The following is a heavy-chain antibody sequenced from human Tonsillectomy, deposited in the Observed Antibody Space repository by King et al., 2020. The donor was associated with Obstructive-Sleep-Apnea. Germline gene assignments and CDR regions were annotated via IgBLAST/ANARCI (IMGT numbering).Heavy chain of an antibody. D-gene: IGHD1-1*01. J-gene: IGHJ4*02. V-gene: IGHV3-74*01. Sequence: VQLVESGGGLVQPGGSLRLPCAASGFTFSSYWMHWLRQAPGKGLVWVSRINSDGSSTSYADSVKGRFTIAGDNAKNTLYLQMNSLRAEDTAVYYCAGYRLERLDYWGQGTLVTVSS. CDR1: GFTFSSYW. CDR2: INSDGSST. CDR3: AGYRLERLDY.